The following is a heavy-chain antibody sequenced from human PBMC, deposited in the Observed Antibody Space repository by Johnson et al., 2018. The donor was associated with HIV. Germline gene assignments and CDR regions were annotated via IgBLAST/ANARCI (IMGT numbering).Heavy chain of an antibody. CDR2: IGKVSDT. Sequence: MMLVESGGGLVQPGGSLRLSCAASGFIFRSYDMHWVRQTAGKGLEWVSAIGKVSDTYYSDSVKGRFSMSRENAKNSLYLQRNNLRAGDRAVYFCARESRDGPDLRAFDIWGQGTTVIVSS. CDR1: GFIFRSYD. V-gene: IGHV3-13*01. D-gene: IGHD5-24*01. J-gene: IGHJ3*02. CDR3: ARESRDGPDLRAFDI.